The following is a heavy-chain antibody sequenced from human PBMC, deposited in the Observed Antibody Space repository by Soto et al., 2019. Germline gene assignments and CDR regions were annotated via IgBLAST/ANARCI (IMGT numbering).Heavy chain of an antibody. CDR2: INHSGST. V-gene: IGHV4-34*01. CDR3: ARGGDILTASLAY. Sequence: QVQLQQWGAGLLKPSETLSLTCAVYGGSFSGYYWSWIRQPPGKGLEWIGEINHSGSTNYNPSLKSRVTISVDTSKNQFSLKLSSVTAADTAVYYCARGGDILTASLAYWGQGTLVTVSS. CDR1: GGSFSGYY. D-gene: IGHD3-9*01. J-gene: IGHJ4*02.